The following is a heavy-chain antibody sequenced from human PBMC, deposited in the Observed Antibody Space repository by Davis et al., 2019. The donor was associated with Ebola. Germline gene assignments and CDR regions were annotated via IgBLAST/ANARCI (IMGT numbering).Heavy chain of an antibody. CDR2: ISNSGSTI. V-gene: IGHV3-48*01. Sequence: GESLKISCAASGFTFSTYAMNWVRQAPGKGLEWVSDISNSGSTIFYADSVKGRFTISRDNSKNTLYLQMNSLRAEDTAVYYCAKEDRYSSSWYYFDYWGQGTPVTVSS. CDR1: GFTFSTYA. J-gene: IGHJ4*02. CDR3: AKEDRYSSSWYYFDY. D-gene: IGHD6-13*01.